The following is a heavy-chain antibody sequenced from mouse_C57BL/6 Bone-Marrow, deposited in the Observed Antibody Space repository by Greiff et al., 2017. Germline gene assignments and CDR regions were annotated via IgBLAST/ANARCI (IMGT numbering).Heavy chain of an antibody. V-gene: IGHV1-19*01. J-gene: IGHJ3*01. CDR3: ARGGNYGNYAWFAY. CDR1: GYTFTDSY. CDR2: INPYNGGT. Sequence: EVPLQQSGPVLVKPGASVKMSCKASGYTFTDSYMNWVKPSHGKSLEWIGVINPYNGGTSYNQKFKGKATLTVDKSSSTAYMELNSLTSEDSAVYYCARGGNYGNYAWFAYWGQGTLVTVSA. D-gene: IGHD2-1*01.